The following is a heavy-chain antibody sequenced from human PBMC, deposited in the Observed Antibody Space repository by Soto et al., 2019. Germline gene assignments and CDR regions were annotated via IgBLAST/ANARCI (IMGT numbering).Heavy chain of an antibody. CDR1: GITFSSSG. CDR2: ISNDGSNK. D-gene: IGHD3-22*01. J-gene: IGHJ4*02. Sequence: QVQLVESGGGVVQPGRSLRLSCAASGITFSSSGMHWVRQAPGKGLEWVAVISNDGSNKYYADSVKGRFTISRDNSKNTLYLQMNSMRAEDTAVYYCAKEWVYDSSGWSFAYWGQGTLVTVSS. V-gene: IGHV3-30*18. CDR3: AKEWVYDSSGWSFAY.